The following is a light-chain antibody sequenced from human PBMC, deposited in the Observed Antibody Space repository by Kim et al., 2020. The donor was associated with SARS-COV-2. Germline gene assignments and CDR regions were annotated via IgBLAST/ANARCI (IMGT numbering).Light chain of an antibody. CDR1: QIVSSRY. CDR2: GAS. Sequence: EIVLTQSPDTLSLSPGERATLSCRASQIVSSRYLTWYQQKPGQAPRLLIYGASTRATGIPDRFSGSGSGTDFTLTISRLEPEDFAVYYCQQYGSSLYTFGQGTKLEI. V-gene: IGKV3-20*01. J-gene: IGKJ2*01. CDR3: QQYGSSLYT.